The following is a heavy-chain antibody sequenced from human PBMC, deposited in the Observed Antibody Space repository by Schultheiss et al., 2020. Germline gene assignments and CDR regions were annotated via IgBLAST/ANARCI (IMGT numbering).Heavy chain of an antibody. V-gene: IGHV3-53*05. CDR1: GFTVSSNY. Sequence: WGSMRLSCAASGFTVSSNYMSWVRQAPGKGLEWVSVIYSGGSTYYADSVKGRFTISRDNSKNTLYLQMNSLRAEDTAVYYCAKDRGGDIAAAGSYYYYYGMDVWGPGTTVTV. D-gene: IGHD6-13*01. CDR3: AKDRGGDIAAAGSYYYYYGMDV. CDR2: IYSGGST. J-gene: IGHJ6*02.